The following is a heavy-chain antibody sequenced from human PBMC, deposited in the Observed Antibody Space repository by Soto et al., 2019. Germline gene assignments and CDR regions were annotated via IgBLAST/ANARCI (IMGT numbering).Heavy chain of an antibody. Sequence: QLQLQESGPGLVKPSETLSLTCSVAGGSISTTTYYGGWIRQPPGKGLEWIGSIFYSGNTYYNPSLGSRVTLSVDTSKNQFSLKLSSVTAADTAVYYCARRRSTYLDSWGQGTLVTVSS. CDR1: GGSISTTTYY. J-gene: IGHJ4*02. V-gene: IGHV4-39*01. CDR2: IFYSGNT. CDR3: ARRRSTYLDS.